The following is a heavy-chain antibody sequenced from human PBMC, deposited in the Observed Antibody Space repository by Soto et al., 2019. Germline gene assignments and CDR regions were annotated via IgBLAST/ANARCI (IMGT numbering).Heavy chain of an antibody. CDR3: AKTQVDEETYYYYYGMDV. CDR1: GFTFSSYS. D-gene: IGHD1-26*01. Sequence: EVQLVESGGGLVKPGGSLRLSCAASGFTFSSYSMNWVRQAPGKGLEWVSSISSSSSYIYYADSVKGRFTISRDNAKNSLYLQMNSLRAEDTAVYYCAKTQVDEETYYYYYGMDVWGQGTTVTVSS. V-gene: IGHV3-21*01. J-gene: IGHJ6*02. CDR2: ISSSSSYI.